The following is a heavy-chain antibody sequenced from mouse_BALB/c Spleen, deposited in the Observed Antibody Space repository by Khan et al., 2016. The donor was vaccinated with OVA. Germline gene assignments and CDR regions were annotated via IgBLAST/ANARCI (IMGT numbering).Heavy chain of an antibody. D-gene: IGHD1-1*01. CDR2: ISYSGST. Sequence: EVQLQESGPGLVKPSQSLSLTCTVTGYSITSNYAWNWIRQFPENKLEWMGYISYSGSTNYNPSLKSRISITRDTSKNQLFLQLNSVTTEDTATYYCARGNYYGYAMDYWGQGTSIAVSS. CDR1: GYSITSNYA. CDR3: ARGNYYGYAMDY. V-gene: IGHV3-2*02. J-gene: IGHJ4*01.